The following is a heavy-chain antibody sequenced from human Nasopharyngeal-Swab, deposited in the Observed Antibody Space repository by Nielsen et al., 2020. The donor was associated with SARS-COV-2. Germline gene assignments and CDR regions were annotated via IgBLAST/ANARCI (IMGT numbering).Heavy chain of an antibody. J-gene: IGHJ5*02. CDR1: GYSFTSYW. Sequence: GESLKISCKGSGYSFTSYWISWVRQMPGKGLEWMGRIDPSDSYTNYSPSFQGHVTISAGKSISTAYLQWSSLKASDTAMYYCARHWSDPGNWFDPWGQGTLVTVSS. V-gene: IGHV5-10-1*01. CDR3: ARHWSDPGNWFDP. CDR2: IDPSDSYT.